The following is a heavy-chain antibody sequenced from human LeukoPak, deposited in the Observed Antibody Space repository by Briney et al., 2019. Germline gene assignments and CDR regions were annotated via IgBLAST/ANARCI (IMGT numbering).Heavy chain of an antibody. D-gene: IGHD1-26*01. V-gene: IGHV3-33*01. J-gene: IGHJ4*02. CDR3: ASNIVGATFDY. Sequence: HPGRSLRLSCAASGFTFSSYGMHWVRQAPGKGLEWVAVIWYDGSNNYYADSVKGRFTISRDNSKNTLYLQMNSLRAEDTAVYYCASNIVGATFDYWGQGTLVTVSS. CDR2: IWYDGSNN. CDR1: GFTFSSYG.